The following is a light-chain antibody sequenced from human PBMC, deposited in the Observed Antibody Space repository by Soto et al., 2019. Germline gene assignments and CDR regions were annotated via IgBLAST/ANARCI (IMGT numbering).Light chain of an antibody. J-gene: IGKJ1*01. Sequence: DIHMTQCPSSLSASVGDRVIITCRASQTIISYLHWYQQKPGKAPKLLIYAASSLQSGVPSRFSGSGSGTDFTLTISSLQPEDFATYYCQQTYSTLPTFGQGTKVDIK. CDR2: AAS. CDR3: QQTYSTLPT. V-gene: IGKV1-39*01. CDR1: QTIISY.